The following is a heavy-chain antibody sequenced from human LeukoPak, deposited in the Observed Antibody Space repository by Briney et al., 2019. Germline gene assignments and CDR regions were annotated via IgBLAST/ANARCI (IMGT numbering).Heavy chain of an antibody. V-gene: IGHV1-8*03. Sequence: ASVKVSCKASGYTFTSYDINWVRHATGQGLEWMGWMNPNSGNTGYAQKFQGRVTITRNTSISTAYMELSSLRSEDTAVYYCARVAPTDAFDIWGQGTMVTVSS. D-gene: IGHD4-17*01. CDR1: GYTFTSYD. CDR3: ARVAPTDAFDI. J-gene: IGHJ3*02. CDR2: MNPNSGNT.